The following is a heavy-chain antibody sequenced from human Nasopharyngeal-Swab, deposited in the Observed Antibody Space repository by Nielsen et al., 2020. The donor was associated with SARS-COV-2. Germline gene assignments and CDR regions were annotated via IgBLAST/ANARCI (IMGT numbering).Heavy chain of an antibody. D-gene: IGHD5-18*01. CDR2: IYYSGST. J-gene: IGHJ4*02. CDR1: GGSISSSSYY. V-gene: IGHV4-39*01. CDR3: ARQDTAMVAFDY. Sequence: GSLRLSCTVSGGSISSSSYYWGWIRQPPGKGLEWIGSIYYSGSTYYNPSLKSRVTISVDTSKNQFSLKLSSVTAADTAVYYCARQDTAMVAFDYWGQGTLVTVSS.